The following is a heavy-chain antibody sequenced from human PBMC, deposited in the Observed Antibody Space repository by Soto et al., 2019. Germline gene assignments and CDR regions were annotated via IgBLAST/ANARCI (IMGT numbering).Heavy chain of an antibody. CDR3: ARTATSITMVRGVIIGRKNPFDP. V-gene: IGHV1-18*01. CDR2: ISAYNGNT. D-gene: IGHD3-10*01. CDR1: GYTFTSYG. J-gene: IGHJ5*02. Sequence: ASVKVSCKASGYTFTSYGISWVRQATGQGLEWMGWISAYNGNTSYAQKRQGRVTMTTDTSTSTAYMELRSLRPDDTAVYYCARTATSITMVRGVIIGRKNPFDPWGQGTLVTVSS.